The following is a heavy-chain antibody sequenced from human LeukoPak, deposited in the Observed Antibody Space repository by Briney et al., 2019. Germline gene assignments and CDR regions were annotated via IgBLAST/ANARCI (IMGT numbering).Heavy chain of an antibody. J-gene: IGHJ4*02. CDR3: ARLVVAATPSDY. CDR1: GFTFSNYS. V-gene: IGHV3-21*01. D-gene: IGHD2-15*01. CDR2: ISSSSRYI. Sequence: GGSLRLSCAASGFTFSNYSMNWVRRAPGKGLEWVSSISSSSRYIYYADSVKGRFTISRDNAKNSLYLQMNSLRAEDTAVYYCARLVVAATPSDYWGQGTLVTVSS.